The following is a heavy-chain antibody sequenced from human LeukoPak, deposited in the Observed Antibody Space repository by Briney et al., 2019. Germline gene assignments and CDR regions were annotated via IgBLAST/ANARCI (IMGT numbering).Heavy chain of an antibody. J-gene: IGHJ2*01. V-gene: IGHV5-10-1*01. CDR2: IDPSDSYI. CDR1: GYTFTNYW. Sequence: GESLKISCKGSGYTFTNYWIGWVRQMPGKGLEWMGRIDPSDSYINYSPSFQGHVTISADKSNSTAYLQWSTLKASDTAMYYYARRGMGYSGYDGYWYFDLWGRGTLVTVSS. CDR3: ARRGMGYSGYDGYWYFDL. D-gene: IGHD5-12*01.